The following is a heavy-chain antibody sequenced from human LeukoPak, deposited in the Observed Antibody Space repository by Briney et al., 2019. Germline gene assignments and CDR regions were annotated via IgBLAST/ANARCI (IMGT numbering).Heavy chain of an antibody. Sequence: PSETLSLTCAVYGGSLSGYYWSWIRQPPGKGLEWIGEINHSGSTNYNPSLKSRVTISVDTSKNQFSLKLSSVTAADTAVYYCARGRRYCSNTSCYTQKAYYFDYWGQGTLVTVSS. V-gene: IGHV4-34*01. CDR1: GGSLSGYY. J-gene: IGHJ4*02. D-gene: IGHD2-2*02. CDR2: INHSGST. CDR3: ARGRRYCSNTSCYTQKAYYFDY.